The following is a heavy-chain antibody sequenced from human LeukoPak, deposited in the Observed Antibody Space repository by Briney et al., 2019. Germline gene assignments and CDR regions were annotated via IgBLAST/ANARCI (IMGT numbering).Heavy chain of an antibody. CDR1: GGSISSYY. Sequence: SETLSLTCTVSGGSISSYYWSWIRQPPGKGLEWIGYIYYTGSTNYNSSLRSRVTISIDTSRNRFSLKLNSVTAADTAVYYCARYEPGIAAAGSNWFDPWGQGTLVTVSS. D-gene: IGHD6-13*01. CDR3: ARYEPGIAAAGSNWFDP. J-gene: IGHJ5*02. CDR2: IYYTGST. V-gene: IGHV4-59*01.